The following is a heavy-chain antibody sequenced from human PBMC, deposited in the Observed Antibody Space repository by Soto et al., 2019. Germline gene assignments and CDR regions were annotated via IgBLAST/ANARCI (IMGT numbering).Heavy chain of an antibody. CDR1: GGSISSSSYY. J-gene: IGHJ4*02. CDR3: ARELGSGSYIDY. Sequence: TLSLTCTVSGGSISSSSYYWGWIRQPPGKGLEWIGNIYYTGSTHYNPSLKSRVTMSVDTSKNQFSLKLTSVTAADTAVYYCARELGSGSYIDYWGQGTLVTVSS. D-gene: IGHD3-10*01. V-gene: IGHV4-39*01. CDR2: IYYTGST.